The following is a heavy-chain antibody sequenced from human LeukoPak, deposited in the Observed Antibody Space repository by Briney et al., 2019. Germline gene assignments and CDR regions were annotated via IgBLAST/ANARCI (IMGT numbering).Heavy chain of an antibody. CDR3: TRGRARRDGYSY. D-gene: IGHD5-24*01. CDR1: GEAFSSYY. V-gene: IGHV4-34*01. J-gene: IGHJ4*02. CDR2: IIPSGTT. Sequence: SETLSVTCPVKGEAFSSYYWSWIRQSPGTGLEWIGEIIPSGTTKYNPSLQSRVTISVDTSKNQFYLNLTSVTDADTAVYYGTRGRARRDGYSYWGQGNAVTVSS.